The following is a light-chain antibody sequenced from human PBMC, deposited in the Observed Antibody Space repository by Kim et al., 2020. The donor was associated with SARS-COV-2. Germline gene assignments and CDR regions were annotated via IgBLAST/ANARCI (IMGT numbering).Light chain of an antibody. CDR2: WAS. CDR3: QQYYSTPLT. CDR1: QSVLSSSNNKNY. Sequence: ATINCKSSQSVLSSSNNKNYLAWYQQKPGQPPKLLIYWASTRESGVPDRFSGSGSGTDFTLTISCLRAEDVAVYYCQQYYSTPLTFGGGTKVDIK. J-gene: IGKJ4*01. V-gene: IGKV4-1*01.